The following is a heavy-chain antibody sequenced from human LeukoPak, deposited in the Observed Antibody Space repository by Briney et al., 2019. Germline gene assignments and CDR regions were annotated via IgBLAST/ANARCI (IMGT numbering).Heavy chain of an antibody. D-gene: IGHD5-24*01. CDR1: GFTVSSNY. CDR3: AREDGYRSSLVQQDY. J-gene: IGHJ4*02. Sequence: GGSLRLSCAASGFTVSSNYMSWVRQAPGKGLEWVSVIYSGGSTYYADSVKGRFTISRDNSKNTLYLQMNSLRAEDTAVYYCAREDGYRSSLVQQDYWGQGTLVTVSS. V-gene: IGHV3-66*01. CDR2: IYSGGST.